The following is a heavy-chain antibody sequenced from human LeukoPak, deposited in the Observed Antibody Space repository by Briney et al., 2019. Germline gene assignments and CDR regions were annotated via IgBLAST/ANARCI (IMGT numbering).Heavy chain of an antibody. V-gene: IGHV3-7*01. CDR2: IKQDGSEK. CDR3: ASGYSTRWSQPPSLPTDY. D-gene: IGHD6-13*01. CDR1: GFTFSRYW. J-gene: IGHJ4*02. Sequence: GGSLRLSCAASGFTFSRYWMSYVRQAPGKGLEWVANIKQDGSEKYYVDSVKGRFTISRDNAKNSLYLQMNSLRAEDTAVYYCASGYSTRWSQPPSLPTDYWGQGTLVTVSS.